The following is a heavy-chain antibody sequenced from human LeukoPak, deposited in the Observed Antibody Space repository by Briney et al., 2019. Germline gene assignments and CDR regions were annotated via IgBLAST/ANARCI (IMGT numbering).Heavy chain of an antibody. Sequence: GGSLRLSCAASGFTFSTYSMNWVRQAPGKGLEWVSYISSSSSTLYYADSVKGRFTISRDNAKNSLYLQMDSLRVEDTALYFCASLLTPYHGSGGGGMDVWGQGTTVTVSS. CDR1: GFTFSTYS. D-gene: IGHD3-10*01. CDR3: ASLLTPYHGSGGGGMDV. V-gene: IGHV3-48*01. CDR2: ISSSSSTL. J-gene: IGHJ6*02.